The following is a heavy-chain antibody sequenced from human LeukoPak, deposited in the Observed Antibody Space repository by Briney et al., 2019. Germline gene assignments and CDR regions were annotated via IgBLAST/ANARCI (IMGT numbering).Heavy chain of an antibody. CDR3: ASDYGDYAEYFQH. D-gene: IGHD4-17*01. J-gene: IGHJ1*01. CDR1: GGSISIYY. Sequence: PSETLSLTCTVSGGSISIYYWSWIRQPAGKGLEWIGRIYTSGSTNYNPSLKSRVTMSVDTSKNQFSLKLSSVTAADTAVYYCASDYGDYAEYFQHWGQGTLVTVSS. CDR2: IYTSGST. V-gene: IGHV4-4*07.